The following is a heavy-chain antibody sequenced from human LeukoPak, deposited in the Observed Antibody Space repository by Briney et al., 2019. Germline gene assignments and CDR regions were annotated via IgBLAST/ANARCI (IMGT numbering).Heavy chain of an antibody. Sequence: QSGGSLRLSCAASGFTFSSYAMSWVRQGHGTGLEWVSGISSRGGTTDYADFVKGRFTMSRDNSKNTLYLQMHSLRAEDTAVYYCAKDLKGLYDYVRGSYAVDIWGQGTTVTVSS. CDR1: GFTFSSYA. D-gene: IGHD3-16*01. J-gene: IGHJ3*02. CDR2: ISSRGGTT. V-gene: IGHV3-23*01. CDR3: AKDLKGLYDYVRGSYAVDI.